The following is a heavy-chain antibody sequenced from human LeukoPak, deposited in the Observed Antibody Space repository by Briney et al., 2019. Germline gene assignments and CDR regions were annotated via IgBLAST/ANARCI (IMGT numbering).Heavy chain of an antibody. D-gene: IGHD2-2*01. V-gene: IGHV3-30*02. CDR1: GFTFSSYG. Sequence: PGGSLRLSCAASGFTFSSYGMHWVRQAPGKGLEWVAFIRYDGSNKYYADSVKGRFTISRDNAKNSLYLQMNSLRAEDTAIYYCARITGTIDCSSATCPADYWGQGTLVTVSS. CDR3: ARITGTIDCSSATCPADY. J-gene: IGHJ4*02. CDR2: IRYDGSNK.